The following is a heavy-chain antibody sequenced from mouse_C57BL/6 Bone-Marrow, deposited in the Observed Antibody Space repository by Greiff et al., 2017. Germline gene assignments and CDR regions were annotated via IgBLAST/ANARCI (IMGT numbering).Heavy chain of an antibody. CDR3: AGSTMVTTSDY. Sequence: VQLQQSGPVLVKPGASVKMSCKASGYTFTDYYMNWVKQSHGKSLEWIGVINPYNGGTSYNQKFKGKATLTVDKSSSTAYMELNSLTSEDSAVYYCAGSTMVTTSDYWGQGTTLTVSS. CDR1: GYTFTDYY. CDR2: INPYNGGT. J-gene: IGHJ2*01. D-gene: IGHD2-2*01. V-gene: IGHV1-19*01.